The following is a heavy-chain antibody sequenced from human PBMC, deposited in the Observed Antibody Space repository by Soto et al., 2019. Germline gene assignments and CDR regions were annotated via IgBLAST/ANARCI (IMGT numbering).Heavy chain of an antibody. D-gene: IGHD1-1*01. J-gene: IGHJ4*02. CDR3: AIEGISRPRRVFDY. Sequence: EVQLVESGGGLVQPEGSLRLSCAAYGFTFGSYPLHWVRQAPGKGLEYVSAISTNGDSTFYENSVKGKFTISRDNTKNTPSLQMGSLRAEDMGVDYCAIEGISRPRRVFDYWGQGTLVTASS. CDR2: ISTNGDST. CDR1: GFTFGSYP. V-gene: IGHV3-64*01.